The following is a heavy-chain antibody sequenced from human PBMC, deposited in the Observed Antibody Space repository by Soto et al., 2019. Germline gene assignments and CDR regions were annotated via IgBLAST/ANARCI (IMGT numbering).Heavy chain of an antibody. D-gene: IGHD2-2*01. J-gene: IGHJ6*02. CDR2: IYYTGTI. V-gene: IGHV4-30-4*02. CDR1: GYSIKSADYL. Sequence: SDTLSLTCTFSGYSIKSADYLWTWIRQPPGEGLEYIGYIYYTGTISYKPSLQSRAAISLDTSKNQFSLKLTSATATDTAVYYCARVVGGYYYGMDVWGQGTTVT. CDR3: ARVVGGYYYGMDV.